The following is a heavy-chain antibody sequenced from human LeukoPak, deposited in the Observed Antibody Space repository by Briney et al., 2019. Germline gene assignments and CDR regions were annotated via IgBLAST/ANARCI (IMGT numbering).Heavy chain of an antibody. V-gene: IGHV3-23*01. D-gene: IGHD3-16*01. CDR1: GFTFSSYA. CDR2: ISGSGGST. J-gene: IGHJ4*02. CDR3: AKGYYGYVWGSYYFDY. Sequence: GGSLRLSCAASGFTFSSYAMSWVRQAPGKGLEWVSAISGSGGSTYYADSVKGRFTISRDNSRDTLYLQMNSLRAEDTAVYYCAKGYYGYVWGSYYFDYWGQGTLVTVSS.